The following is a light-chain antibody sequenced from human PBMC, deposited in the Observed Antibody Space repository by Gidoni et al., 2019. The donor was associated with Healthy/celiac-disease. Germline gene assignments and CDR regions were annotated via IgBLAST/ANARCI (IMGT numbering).Light chain of an antibody. J-gene: IGKJ2*03. CDR3: QQRSNYPYS. CDR1: QGISSY. CDR2: AAS. V-gene: IGKV1-9*01. Sequence: DIQSTPSPSFLSASVGDRVTITCRASQGISSYLAWYQQKPGKAPKLLIYAASTWPSGVPSSFSGSGSGTDFTLTISSLQPEDFAAYYCQQRSNYPYSFGQGTKLEIK.